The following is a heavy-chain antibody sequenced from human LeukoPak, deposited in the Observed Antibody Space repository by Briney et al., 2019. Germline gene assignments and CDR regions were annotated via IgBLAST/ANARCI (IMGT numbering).Heavy chain of an antibody. D-gene: IGHD5-18*01. CDR3: AKEIGIPAMVIDY. V-gene: IGHV3-23*01. Sequence: GGSLRLSCAASGLSVSSNYMSWVRHAPGKGLEWVSAISGSGGSAYYADSVKGRFTISRDNSKNTLYLQMNSLRAEDTAVYYCAKEIGIPAMVIDYWGQGTLVTVSS. CDR2: ISGSGGSA. CDR1: GLSVSSNY. J-gene: IGHJ4*02.